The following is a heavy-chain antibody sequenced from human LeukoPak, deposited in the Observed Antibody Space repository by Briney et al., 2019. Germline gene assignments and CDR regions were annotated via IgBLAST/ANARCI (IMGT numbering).Heavy chain of an antibody. D-gene: IGHD2-2*01. CDR1: GFPLRSYL. CDR2: IDQYRSGE. CDR3: ARAGPYQLPPRPVDY. Sequence: GGSLRLSCAPSGFPLRSYLMRGLPQPPGRGLEGVANIDQYRSGEYYVDSANRQFSITRDNAKNSLFLQMKSLRAEDTAMYDCARAGPYQLPPRPVDYWGQGTLVTVSS. J-gene: IGHJ4*02. V-gene: IGHV3-7*01.